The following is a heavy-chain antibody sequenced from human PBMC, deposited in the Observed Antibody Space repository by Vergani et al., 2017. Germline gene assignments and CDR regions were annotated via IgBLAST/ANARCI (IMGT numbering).Heavy chain of an antibody. CDR3: ARVPGYSSSWSYNE. V-gene: IGHV1-2*02. D-gene: IGHD6-13*01. Sequence: QVQLVQSGAEVKKPGASVKVSCKASGYTFTGYYMHWVRQAPGQGLEWMGWINPNGGGTNYAQKFQGRVTMTRDTSISTAYMELSRLRSDDTAVYYCARVPGYSSSWSYNEWGQGTLVTVSS. CDR1: GYTFTGYY. CDR2: INPNGGGT. J-gene: IGHJ4*02.